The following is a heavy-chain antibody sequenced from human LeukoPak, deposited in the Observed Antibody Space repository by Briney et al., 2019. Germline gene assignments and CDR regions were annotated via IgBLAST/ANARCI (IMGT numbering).Heavy chain of an antibody. Sequence: SETLSLTCAVYGGSFSSSSYYWGWIRQPPGKGLEWIGSIYYSGSTYYNPSLKSRVTISVDTSKNQFSLKLSSVTAADTAVYYCARGPGYSSSWPNFDYWGQGTLVTVSS. CDR1: GGSFSSSSYY. CDR3: ARGPGYSSSWPNFDY. J-gene: IGHJ4*02. V-gene: IGHV4-39*07. D-gene: IGHD6-13*01. CDR2: IYYSGST.